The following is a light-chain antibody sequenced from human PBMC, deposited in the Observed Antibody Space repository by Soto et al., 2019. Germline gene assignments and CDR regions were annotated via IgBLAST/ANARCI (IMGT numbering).Light chain of an antibody. J-gene: IGKJ5*01. CDR1: QSVFFSSNNKNY. CDR3: QQYYSSIT. V-gene: IGKV4-1*01. CDR2: WAS. Sequence: DILMTQSPDSLAVSLGETATINCKSSQSVFFSSNNKNYLAWYQQKPGQSPNLLIYWASTRESGVPDRFSGSGSGTDFTLTISSLQAEDVAVYFCQQYYSSITFGQGTRLEIK.